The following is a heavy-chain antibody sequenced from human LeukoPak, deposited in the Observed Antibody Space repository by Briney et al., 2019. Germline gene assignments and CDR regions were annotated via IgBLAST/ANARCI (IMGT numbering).Heavy chain of an antibody. V-gene: IGHV4-34*01. Sequence: SETLSLTCAVYGGSFSGYYWSWIRQPPGKGLEWIGEINHSGSTNYNPSLKSRVTISVDTSKNQFSLKLSSVTAADTAVYYCARGCTIFVGNWLDPWGQGTLVTVSS. D-gene: IGHD3-3*01. CDR3: ARGCTIFVGNWLDP. CDR2: INHSGST. J-gene: IGHJ5*02. CDR1: GGSFSGYY.